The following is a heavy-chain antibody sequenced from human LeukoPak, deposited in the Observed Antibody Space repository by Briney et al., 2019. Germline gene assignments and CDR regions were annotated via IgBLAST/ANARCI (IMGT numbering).Heavy chain of an antibody. CDR2: IWYDGSNK. V-gene: IGHV3-33*01. J-gene: IGHJ4*02. Sequence: GGSLRLSCAASGFTFSSYGMHWVRQAPGKGLEWVAVIWYDGSNKYYADSVKGRFTISRDNSKNTLYLQMNSLRAEDTAVYYCARWGYDSSGYQHFDYWGQGTLDTVSS. CDR3: ARWGYDSSGYQHFDY. D-gene: IGHD3-22*01. CDR1: GFTFSSYG.